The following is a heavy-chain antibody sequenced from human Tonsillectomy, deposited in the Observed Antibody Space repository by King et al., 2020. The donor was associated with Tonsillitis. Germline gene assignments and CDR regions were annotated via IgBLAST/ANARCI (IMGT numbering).Heavy chain of an antibody. CDR2: IWYDGNNK. J-gene: IGHJ6*02. CDR3: ARDLVSYYGMGV. CDR1: GFTFSSYG. D-gene: IGHD3-16*01. V-gene: IGHV3-33*01. Sequence: VQLVESGGGVVQPGRSLRLSCAASGFTFSSYGMHWVRQAPGKGLEWVAVIWYDGNNKYYADSVKGRFTISRDNSKTTLYLQMNSLRAEDTAMYYCARDLVSYYGMGVWGQGTTVTVSS.